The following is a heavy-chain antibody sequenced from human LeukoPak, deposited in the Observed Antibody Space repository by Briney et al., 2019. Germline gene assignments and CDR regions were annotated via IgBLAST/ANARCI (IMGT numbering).Heavy chain of an antibody. Sequence: VASVKVSCKASGYTFTSYYIHWVRQAPGQGLEGMGIINPSSGSTSNAQKFQGRVTMTRDTSTNTIYMGVISLRSEDTAVYYCARGGSSKHDAFDIWGQGTMVTVSS. CDR2: INPSSGST. CDR3: ARGGSSKHDAFDI. J-gene: IGHJ3*02. V-gene: IGHV1-46*01. D-gene: IGHD2-2*01. CDR1: GYTFTSYY.